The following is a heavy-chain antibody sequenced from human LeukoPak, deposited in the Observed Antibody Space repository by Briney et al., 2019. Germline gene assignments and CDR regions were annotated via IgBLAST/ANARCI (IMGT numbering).Heavy chain of an antibody. CDR3: ARAMILANYYYYGMDV. Sequence: PGGSLRLSCAASGFTFSSYAMHWVRQAPGEGLEWVAVISYDGSNKYYADSVKGRFTISRDNSKNTLYLQMNSLRAEDTAVYYCARAMILANYYYYGMDVWGQGTTVTVSS. J-gene: IGHJ6*02. D-gene: IGHD2-8*02. V-gene: IGHV3-30-3*01. CDR1: GFTFSSYA. CDR2: ISYDGSNK.